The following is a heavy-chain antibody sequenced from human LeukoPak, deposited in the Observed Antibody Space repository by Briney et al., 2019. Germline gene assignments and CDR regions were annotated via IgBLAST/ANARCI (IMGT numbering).Heavy chain of an antibody. CDR2: IYPGDSDT. CDR3: ARHSRDTVTTCPGCANFDY. Sequence: GESLKISCKGSGYSFTSYWIGWVRQMPGKGLEWMGIIYPGDSDTRYSPSFQGQVTISADKSISTAYLQWSSLKASDTAMYYCARHSRDTVTTCPGCANFDYWGQGTLVTVSS. V-gene: IGHV5-51*01. CDR1: GYSFTSYW. D-gene: IGHD4-17*01. J-gene: IGHJ4*02.